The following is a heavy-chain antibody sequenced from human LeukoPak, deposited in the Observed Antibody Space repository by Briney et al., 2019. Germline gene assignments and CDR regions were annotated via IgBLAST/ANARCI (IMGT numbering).Heavy chain of an antibody. CDR3: ARSEGGSGSSNWFDP. CDR2: ISSSSSYI. Sequence: PGGSLRLSCAASVFTFSSYNMNRVRQAPGKGLEWVSSISSSSSYIYYADSVKGRFTISRDNAKNSLYLQMNSLRAEDTAVYYCARSEGGSGSSNWFDPWGQGTLVTVSS. V-gene: IGHV3-21*01. CDR1: VFTFSSYN. J-gene: IGHJ5*02. D-gene: IGHD3-10*01.